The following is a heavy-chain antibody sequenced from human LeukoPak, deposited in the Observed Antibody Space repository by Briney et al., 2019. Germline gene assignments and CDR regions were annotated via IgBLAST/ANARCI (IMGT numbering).Heavy chain of an antibody. CDR3: AKFSRAAGAVDP. CDR1: GFTFSSYA. J-gene: IGHJ5*02. V-gene: IGHV3-23*01. Sequence: PGGSLRLSCAASGFTFSSYAMSWVRQAPGKGLEWVSAISGSGGSTYYADSVKGRFTISGDNSKNTLYLQMNSLRAEDTAVYYCAKFSRAAGAVDPWGQGTLVTVSS. D-gene: IGHD6-13*01. CDR2: ISGSGGST.